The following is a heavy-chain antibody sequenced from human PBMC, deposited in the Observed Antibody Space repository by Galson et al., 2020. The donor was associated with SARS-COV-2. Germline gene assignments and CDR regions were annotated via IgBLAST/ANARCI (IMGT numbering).Heavy chain of an antibody. CDR3: AKGRSDHGSGIYDS. J-gene: IGHJ4*02. D-gene: IGHD3-10*01. Sequence: QAGGSLTLSCAASGFSFSTYWMNWVRRAEGKGLEWVATIKPDGSEKDYVDSVRGRFIISRDNAKNSLDLQMNSLGAEDTAVYYCAKGRSDHGSGIYDSWGQGTPVTVSA. V-gene: IGHV3-7*04. CDR2: IKPDGSEK. CDR1: GFSFSTYW.